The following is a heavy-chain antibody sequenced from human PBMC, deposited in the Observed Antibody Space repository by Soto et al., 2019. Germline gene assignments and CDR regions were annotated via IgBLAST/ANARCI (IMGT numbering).Heavy chain of an antibody. V-gene: IGHV3-11*01. D-gene: IGHD4-17*01. CDR3: ARDQGDYRKYYYYYYMDV. Sequence: QVQLVESGGGLVKPGGSLRLSCAASGFTFSDYYMSWIRQAPGKGLEWVSYISSSGSNIYYADSVKGRFTISRDNAKNSLYLKMNSLRAEDTAVYYCARDQGDYRKYYYYYYMDVWGKGTTVTVSS. J-gene: IGHJ6*03. CDR2: ISSSGSNI. CDR1: GFTFSDYY.